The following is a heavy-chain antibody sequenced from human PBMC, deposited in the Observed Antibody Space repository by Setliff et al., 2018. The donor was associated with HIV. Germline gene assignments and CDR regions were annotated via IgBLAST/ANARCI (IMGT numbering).Heavy chain of an antibody. Sequence: PSETLSLTCPVSGDSIDDFYWSWIRQPPGQGLEWIGYIFSNVTTNYSPSLKSRVTMSIDRSKSQFLLNLTSVNASDTAIYYCARRKLSKGGAFDYWGQGALVTVSS. V-gene: IGHV4-4*09. CDR2: IFSNVTT. D-gene: IGHD1-1*01. CDR1: GDSIDDFY. J-gene: IGHJ4*02. CDR3: ARRKLSKGGAFDY.